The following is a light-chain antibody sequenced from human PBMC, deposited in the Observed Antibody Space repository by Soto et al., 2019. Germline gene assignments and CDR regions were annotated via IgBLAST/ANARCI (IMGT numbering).Light chain of an antibody. J-gene: IGKJ1*01. CDR1: QSVSSSF. CDR3: QQYVTSPWA. Sequence: EIVLTQSPGTLSLSQGERATLSCRSSQSVSSSFLAWHQQKPGQAPRLLIYGASNRDTSIPARFIGSGSGTDLTLTISRLEPEDFAVYYCQQYVTSPWAFGQGTKVAIE. V-gene: IGKV3-20*01. CDR2: GAS.